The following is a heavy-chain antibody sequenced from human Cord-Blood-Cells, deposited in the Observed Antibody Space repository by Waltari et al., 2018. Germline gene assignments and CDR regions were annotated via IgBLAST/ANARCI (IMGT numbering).Heavy chain of an antibody. CDR1: GYTFTGYY. J-gene: IGHJ4*02. CDR2: INHNSGGT. V-gene: IGHV1-2*02. CDR3: ARDVMATIDY. Sequence: QVQLVQSGAEVTKPGASVKVSCKASGYTFTGYYMHWVRQAPGQGLEWMGWINHNSGGTNYAQKFQGRVTMTRDTSISTAYMELSRLRSDDTAVYYCARDVMATIDYWGQGTLVTVSS. D-gene: IGHD2-21*01.